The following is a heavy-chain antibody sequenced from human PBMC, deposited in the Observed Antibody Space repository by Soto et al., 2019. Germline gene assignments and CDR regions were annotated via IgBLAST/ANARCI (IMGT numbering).Heavy chain of an antibody. CDR3: AKVSPHSPTQDPGH. Sequence: GGSLRLSCAASGFSFSIHSMTWVRQAPGKGLEWVSSISSSNTYIYYAESVKGRFTISRDNAKNSLYLQMNSLKAEDTAVYYCAKVSPHSPTQDPGHWGQGTLVTVSS. CDR1: GFSFSIHS. D-gene: IGHD4-4*01. J-gene: IGHJ4*01. CDR2: ISSSNTYI. V-gene: IGHV3-21*01.